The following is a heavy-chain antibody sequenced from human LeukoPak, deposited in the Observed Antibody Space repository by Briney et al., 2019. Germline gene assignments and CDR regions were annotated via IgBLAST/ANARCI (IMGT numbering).Heavy chain of an antibody. CDR2: IYYSGST. D-gene: IGHD3-10*01. CDR1: GGSISSTSYY. CDR3: ARTRYYYNSRSYGAPYYFDY. Sequence: SETLSLTCTVSGGSISSTSYYWGWIRQPPGKGLEWIGSIYYSGSTYYNPSLKSRVTISVDTSKNQFSLKLSSVTAADTAVYYCARTRYYYNSRSYGAPYYFDYWGQGTLVTVSS. V-gene: IGHV4-39*01. J-gene: IGHJ4*02.